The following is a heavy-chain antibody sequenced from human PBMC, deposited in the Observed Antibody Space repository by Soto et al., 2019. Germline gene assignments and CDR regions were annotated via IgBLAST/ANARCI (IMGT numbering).Heavy chain of an antibody. V-gene: IGHV3-23*01. CDR1: GFTFSRYA. J-gene: IGHJ6*02. CDR3: AKETGYSYGFQPNALDV. D-gene: IGHD5-18*01. CDR2: ISSRGDRT. Sequence: PGGSLRLSCAGSGFTFSRYAMNWVRQAPGKGLEWVSIISSRGDRTSYAESVKGRFTISRDDSKKTLFLHMNSLGAEDTAVYYCAKETGYSYGFQPNALDVWGQGTTVTVSS.